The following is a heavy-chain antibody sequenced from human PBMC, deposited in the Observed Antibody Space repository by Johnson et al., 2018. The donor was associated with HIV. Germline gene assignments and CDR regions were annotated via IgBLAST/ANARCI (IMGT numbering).Heavy chain of an antibody. CDR1: GFIFSSYA. CDR2: IRGSGGST. CDR3: ARQRGCDI. Sequence: VQLVESGGGLVQPGGSLRLSCAASGFIFSSYAMSWVRPAPGKGLEWVSAIRGSGGSTYYAASVKGRFTISRDNSKNSLYLQMNSLRVEDTAVYYCARQRGCDIWGQGTMVTVSS. J-gene: IGHJ3*02. V-gene: IGHV3-23*04.